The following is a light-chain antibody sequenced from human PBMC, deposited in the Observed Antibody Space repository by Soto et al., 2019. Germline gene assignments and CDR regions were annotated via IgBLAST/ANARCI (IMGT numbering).Light chain of an antibody. Sequence: QSVLTRPPSASGTPGQRVTISCSGSSSNIGSNYVYWYQQLPGTAPKLLIYRNNQRPSGVPDRFSGSKSGTSASLAISGLRSEDEADYYCAAWDDSLSGPVFGGGTQLT. CDR1: SSNIGSNY. CDR2: RNN. V-gene: IGLV1-47*01. J-gene: IGLJ2*01. CDR3: AAWDDSLSGPV.